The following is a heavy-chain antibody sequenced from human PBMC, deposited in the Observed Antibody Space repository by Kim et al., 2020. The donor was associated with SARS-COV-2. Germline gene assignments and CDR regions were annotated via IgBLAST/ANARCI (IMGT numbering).Heavy chain of an antibody. D-gene: IGHD4-4*01. V-gene: IGHV3-21*01. CDR3: ARDLSDYSHFDY. Sequence: YADSVRSRSTNSRNNAKTSLYLQMTSLRAEDTAVYYCARDLSDYSHFDYWGQGTLVTVSS. J-gene: IGHJ4*02.